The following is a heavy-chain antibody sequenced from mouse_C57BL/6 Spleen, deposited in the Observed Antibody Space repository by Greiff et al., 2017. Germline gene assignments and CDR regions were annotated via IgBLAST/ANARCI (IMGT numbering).Heavy chain of an antibody. J-gene: IGHJ4*01. CDR3: ARGGGLLQAMDY. V-gene: IGHV5-16*01. CDR2: INYDGSST. D-gene: IGHD2-3*01. Sequence: EVMLVESEGGLVQPGSSMKLSCTASGFTFSDYYMAWVRQVPEKGLEWVANINYDGSSTYYLDSLKSRFIISRDNAKNILYLQMGSLKSEDTATYYCARGGGLLQAMDYWGQGTSVTVSS. CDR1: GFTFSDYY.